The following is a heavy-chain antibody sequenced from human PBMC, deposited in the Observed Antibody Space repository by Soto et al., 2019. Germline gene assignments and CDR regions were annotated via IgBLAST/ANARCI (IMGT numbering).Heavy chain of an antibody. V-gene: IGHV4-31*03. CDR2: NYYSGST. CDR3: ARGLGYCSGGSCRNWFDP. CDR1: GGFISSGGYH. J-gene: IGHJ5*02. D-gene: IGHD2-15*01. Sequence: SETLSLTCTVSGGFISSGGYHLSWIRQHPGKGLEGIGYNYYSGSTYYNPSLKSRVTISVDTSKNQFSLKLSSVTAADTAVYYCARGLGYCSGGSCRNWFDPWGQGTLVTVS.